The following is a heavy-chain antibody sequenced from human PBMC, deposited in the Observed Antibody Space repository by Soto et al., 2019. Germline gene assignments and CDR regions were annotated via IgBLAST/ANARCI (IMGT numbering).Heavy chain of an antibody. V-gene: IGHV3-33*01. Sequence: QVQLVESGGGVVQPGRSLRLSCAASGFTFSSYGMHWVRQAPGKGLEWVAVIWYDGSNKYYADSVKGRFTISRDNSKKTLDLQMNSLRAEDTAVYYCARDAAAAGTIDYWGQGTLVIVSS. J-gene: IGHJ4*02. CDR1: GFTFSSYG. CDR3: ARDAAAAGTIDY. CDR2: IWYDGSNK. D-gene: IGHD6-13*01.